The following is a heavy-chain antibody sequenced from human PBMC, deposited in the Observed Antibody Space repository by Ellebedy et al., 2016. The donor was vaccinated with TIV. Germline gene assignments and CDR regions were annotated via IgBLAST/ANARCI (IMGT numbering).Heavy chain of an antibody. Sequence: AASVKVSCKASGGTFSSYAISWVRQAPGQGLEWMGGIIPIFGTANYAQKFQGRVTITADESTSTAYMELSSLRSEDTAVYYCATDGQGPEPSFDYWGQGTLVTVSS. V-gene: IGHV1-69*13. CDR3: ATDGQGPEPSFDY. CDR2: IIPIFGTA. J-gene: IGHJ4*02. D-gene: IGHD1-14*01. CDR1: GGTFSSYA.